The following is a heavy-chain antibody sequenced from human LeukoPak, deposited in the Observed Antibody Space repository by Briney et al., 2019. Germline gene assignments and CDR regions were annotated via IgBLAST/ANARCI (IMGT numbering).Heavy chain of an antibody. CDR1: GFIFSDSW. D-gene: IGHD3-22*01. V-gene: IGHV3-15*01. CDR2: IKNKVSGATT. Sequence: GGSLRLSCAASGFIFSDSWMTWVRQTPGKGLEWVGLIKNKVSGATTAYAAPVKGRFTISRDNSKNTLYLQMDGLRVEDTAVYYCAKDMDTMMIIFNPFWGQGTLVTVSS. J-gene: IGHJ4*02. CDR3: AKDMDTMMIIFNPF.